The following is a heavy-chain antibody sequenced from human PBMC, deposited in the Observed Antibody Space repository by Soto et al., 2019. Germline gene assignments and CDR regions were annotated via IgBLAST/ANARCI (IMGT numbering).Heavy chain of an antibody. J-gene: IGHJ3*01. D-gene: IGHD2-21*02. Sequence: VQLVESGGGLMQPGGSLRISCAASGFSVNSNFMNWVRKAPGKGLEWVSFTPRTGAALYADSVKGRLIVSRDDANNAVYLRLNSLTVDDTAVYYCRAWLLAESFDVWGTGTVVTVSA. CDR3: RAWLLAESFDV. CDR1: GFSVNSNF. V-gene: IGHV3-53*01. CDR2: TPRTGAA.